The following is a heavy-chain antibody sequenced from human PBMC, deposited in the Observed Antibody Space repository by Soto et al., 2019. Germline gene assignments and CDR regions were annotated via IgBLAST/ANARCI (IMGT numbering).Heavy chain of an antibody. CDR3: AKVRGLGYCSGGSCSPADY. CDR2: ISGSGGST. Sequence: EVQLLESGGGLVQPGGSLRLSCAASGFTFSSYAMSWVRQAPGKGLELVSAISGSGGSTYYADSVKGRFTISRDNSKNTRYLQMNSLRAEDTAVYYCAKVRGLGYCSGGSCSPADYWGQGTLVTVSS. D-gene: IGHD2-15*01. J-gene: IGHJ4*02. CDR1: GFTFSSYA. V-gene: IGHV3-23*01.